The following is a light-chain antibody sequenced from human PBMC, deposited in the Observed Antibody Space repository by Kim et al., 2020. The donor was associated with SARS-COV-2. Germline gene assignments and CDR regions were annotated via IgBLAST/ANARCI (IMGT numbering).Light chain of an antibody. CDR3: QQSDTSPLT. V-gene: IGKV1-39*01. CDR1: RSICGD. J-gene: IGKJ4*01. CDR2: AAS. Sequence: ASVGNKVPINCRASRSICGDVNWYQQKPGRAPTLLIYAASNLQSGVPSRFSGNGSGTDFTHTISGLQREGFATYYCQQSDTSPLTFGGGTKVEIK.